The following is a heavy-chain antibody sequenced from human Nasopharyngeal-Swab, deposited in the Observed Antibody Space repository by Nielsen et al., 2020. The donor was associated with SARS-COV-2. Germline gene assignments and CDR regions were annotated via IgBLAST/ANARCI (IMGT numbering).Heavy chain of an antibody. CDR3: AKDRDSGDDSDDYYHYYGLDV. CDR2: ISGSDYSV. J-gene: IGHJ6*02. CDR1: GFTFSTYD. D-gene: IGHD5-12*01. Sequence: GESLKISCAASGFTFSTYDVTWVRQAPGRGLEWVAAISGSDYSVYYADSVKGRFTISRDSSKNTLNLQMNSLRAQDTAIYYCAKDRDSGDDSDDYYHYYGLDVWGQGTTVTVSS. V-gene: IGHV3-23*01.